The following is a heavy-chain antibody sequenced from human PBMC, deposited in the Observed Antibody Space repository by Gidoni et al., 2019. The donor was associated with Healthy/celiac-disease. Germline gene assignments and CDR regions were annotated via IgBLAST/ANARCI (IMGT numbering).Heavy chain of an antibody. Sequence: QVQLQESGPGLATPSATLSLTCTVSGASVSSGSSYWSWIRQPPGKGLEGIGYIYYSRSTNYNPPLKSRATISVDTAKHQVSLKLSSVTAADTAVYYCARKGYYDSSGYEEYYYDGMDVWGQGTTVTVSS. J-gene: IGHJ6*02. CDR3: ARKGYYDSSGYEEYYYDGMDV. CDR1: GASVSSGSSY. D-gene: IGHD3-22*01. V-gene: IGHV4-61*01. CDR2: IYYSRST.